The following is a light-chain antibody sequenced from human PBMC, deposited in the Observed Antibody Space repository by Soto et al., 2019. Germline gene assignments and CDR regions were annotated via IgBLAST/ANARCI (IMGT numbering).Light chain of an antibody. CDR1: QSVRSN. J-gene: IGKJ1*01. Sequence: EIVMTQSPATLSASPGERATLSCRASQSVRSNLAWYQQKPGQAPRLLIYGASTRATGIPARFSGSGSGTEFTPSIGSLQSEDFAVYYCQQYNDWPPTFGQGTKV. V-gene: IGKV3-15*01. CDR3: QQYNDWPPT. CDR2: GAS.